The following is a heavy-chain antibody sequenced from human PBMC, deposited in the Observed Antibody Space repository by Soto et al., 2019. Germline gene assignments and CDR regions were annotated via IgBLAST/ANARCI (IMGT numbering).Heavy chain of an antibody. V-gene: IGHV4-31*02. Sequence: PWENLSLTLTVSVGSISSGGYSWSWIRQHPGKGLEWIGSIYYRGSTYYNPSLKSRVTISVDTSKNQFSLKLSSVTAADTAVYYCASRIAAAGNWFDPWGQGTLVTLSP. CDR1: VGSISSGGYS. D-gene: IGHD6-13*01. CDR3: ASRIAAAGNWFDP. CDR2: IYYRGST. J-gene: IGHJ5*02.